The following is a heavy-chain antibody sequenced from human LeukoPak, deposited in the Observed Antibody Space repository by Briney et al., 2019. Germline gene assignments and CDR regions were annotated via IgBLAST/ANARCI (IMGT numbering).Heavy chain of an antibody. J-gene: IGHJ4*02. CDR2: IRSKANSYAT. V-gene: IGHV3-73*01. CDR3: TRSMVRGVSEFDY. Sequence: GGSLRLSCAASGFTFSGSAMHWLRQASEKGLEWVGRIRSKANSYATAYAASVKGRFTISRDDSKNTAYLQMNSLKTEDTAVYYCTRSMVRGVSEFDYWGQGTLVTVSS. D-gene: IGHD3-10*01. CDR1: GFTFSGSA.